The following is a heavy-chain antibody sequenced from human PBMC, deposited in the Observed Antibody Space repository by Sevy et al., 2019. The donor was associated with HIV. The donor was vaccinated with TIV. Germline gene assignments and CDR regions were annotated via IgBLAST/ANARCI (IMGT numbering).Heavy chain of an antibody. Sequence: GGSLRLSCAASGFTFSHYYMSWIRQAPGKGLEWVSYISSSGNTIYYTDSVKGRFTISRDNAKNSLYLQMNSLRAEDTAVYYCARDPPPTYQIWGQGTMVTVSS. D-gene: IGHD2-2*01. V-gene: IGHV3-11*04. CDR3: ARDPPPTYQI. CDR1: GFTFSHYY. CDR2: ISSSGNTI. J-gene: IGHJ3*02.